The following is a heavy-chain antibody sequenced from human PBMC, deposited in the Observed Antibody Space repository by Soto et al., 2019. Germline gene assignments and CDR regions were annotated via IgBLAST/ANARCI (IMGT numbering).Heavy chain of an antibody. D-gene: IGHD5-18*01. CDR2: ISYDGSNK. Sequence: GGSLRLSCAACGFTFSSYAMHWVRQAPGKGLEWVAVISYDGSNKYYADSVKGRFTISRDNSKNTLYLQMNSLRAEDTAVYYCARYGYSYSMRFFDKWGQGTRVTVSS. CDR3: ARYGYSYSMRFFDK. J-gene: IGHJ4*02. V-gene: IGHV3-30-3*01. CDR1: GFTFSSYA.